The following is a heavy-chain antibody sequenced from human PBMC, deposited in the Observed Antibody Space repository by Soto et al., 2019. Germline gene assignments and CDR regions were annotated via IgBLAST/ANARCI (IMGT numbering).Heavy chain of an antibody. Sequence: GGSLRLSCAASGFTFSDSAMHWVRQASGKGLEWVGRIRNKGNNYATAYTASVKGRFTISRDDSKNTVYLQMNSLKIDDTAVYYCTSRRDWTAVDPLDYWGLGTLVPSPQ. CDR1: GFTFSDSA. J-gene: IGHJ4*02. V-gene: IGHV3-73*01. D-gene: IGHD5-18*01. CDR3: TSRRDWTAVDPLDY. CDR2: IRNKGNNYAT.